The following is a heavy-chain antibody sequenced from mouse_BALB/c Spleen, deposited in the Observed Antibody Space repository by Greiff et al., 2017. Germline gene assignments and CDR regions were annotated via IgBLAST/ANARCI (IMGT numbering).Heavy chain of an antibody. Sequence: EVKLMESGPGLVKPSQSLSLTCTVTGYSITSDYAWNWIRQFPGNKLEWMGYISYSGSTSYNPSLKSRISITRDTSKNQFFLQLNSVTTEDTATYYCARSARALYYYAMDYWGQGTSVTVSS. CDR1: GYSITSDYA. V-gene: IGHV3-2*02. J-gene: IGHJ4*01. D-gene: IGHD3-1*01. CDR3: ARSARALYYYAMDY. CDR2: ISYSGST.